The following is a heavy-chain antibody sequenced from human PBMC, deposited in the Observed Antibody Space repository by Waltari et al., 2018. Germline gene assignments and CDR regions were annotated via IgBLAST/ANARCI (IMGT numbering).Heavy chain of an antibody. CDR1: GFTCSAHY. CDR3: VREGYYDNSGLDY. J-gene: IGHJ4*02. V-gene: IGHV3-72*01. D-gene: IGHD3-22*01. Sequence: EVQLVESGGGLVQPGGSLHLSCAVPGFTCSAHYLDRGRQAPGKGLEWVGRSRNKDESYTTQYAASVKGRFTISRDDLKNSLYLQMNSLKTEDTAVYYCVREGYYDNSGLDYWGQGTLVTVSS. CDR2: SRNKDESYTT.